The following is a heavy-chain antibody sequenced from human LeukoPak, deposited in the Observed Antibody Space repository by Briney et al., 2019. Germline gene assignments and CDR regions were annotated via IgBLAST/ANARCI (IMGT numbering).Heavy chain of an antibody. V-gene: IGHV3-30*04. CDR3: AKDLKSGGAYGPFDY. CDR2: ISYGGSNK. D-gene: IGHD3-16*01. CDR1: GFTFSSYA. J-gene: IGHJ4*02. Sequence: GGSLRLSCAASGFTFSSYAMHWVRQAPGKGLEWVAVISYGGSNKYYADSVKGRFTISRDNSKNTLYLQMNSLRAEDTAVYYCAKDLKSGGAYGPFDYWGQGTLVTVSS.